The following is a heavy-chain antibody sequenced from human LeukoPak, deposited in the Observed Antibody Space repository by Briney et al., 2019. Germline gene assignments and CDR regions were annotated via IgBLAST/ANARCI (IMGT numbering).Heavy chain of an antibody. CDR3: ARSYYYDSSGYSRPFDY. CDR2: INWNGGST. D-gene: IGHD3-22*01. V-gene: IGHV3-20*04. J-gene: IGHJ4*02. Sequence: GXSLRLSCAASGFTFDDYGMSWVRHAPGKGLEWVSGINWNGGSTVYADSVKGRFTISRDNAKNSLYLQMNSLRAEDTALYYCARSYYYDSSGYSRPFDYWGQGTLVTVSS. CDR1: GFTFDDYG.